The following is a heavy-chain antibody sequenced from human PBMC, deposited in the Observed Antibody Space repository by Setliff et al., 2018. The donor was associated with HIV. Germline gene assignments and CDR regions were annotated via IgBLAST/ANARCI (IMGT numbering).Heavy chain of an antibody. V-gene: IGHV1-18*01. J-gene: IGHJ5*02. CDR2: ISPYTGNT. CDR1: GYSFINYG. CDR3: ARARLQGIVTAVGPRDNCLDP. D-gene: IGHD1-26*01. Sequence: ASVKVSCKASGYSFINYGISWVRQAPGQGPEWMWWISPYTGNTDYAPRLLGRVTMTTDTSTSTAYLELRSLTSDDTAVYYCARARLQGIVTAVGPRDNCLDPWGQGTQVTVSS.